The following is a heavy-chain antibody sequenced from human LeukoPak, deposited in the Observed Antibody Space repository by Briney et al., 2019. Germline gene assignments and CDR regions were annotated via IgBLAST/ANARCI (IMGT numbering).Heavy chain of an antibody. Sequence: GESLKISCKGSGYSFGSHWIGWVRQMPGKGLEWMGIIYPGDSDTRYSPSFQGQVTISADKSISTAYLQWSSLKASDTAMYYCARQYSSSSPDMDVWGKGTTVTVSS. V-gene: IGHV5-51*01. CDR1: GYSFGSHW. CDR2: IYPGDSDT. D-gene: IGHD6-6*01. J-gene: IGHJ6*03. CDR3: ARQYSSSSPDMDV.